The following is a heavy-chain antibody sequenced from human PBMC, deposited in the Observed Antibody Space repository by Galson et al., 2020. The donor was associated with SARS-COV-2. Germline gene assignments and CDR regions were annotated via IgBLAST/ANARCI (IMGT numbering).Heavy chain of an antibody. J-gene: IGHJ6*02. CDR2: IHYSGAT. Sequence: SQTLSLTCTVSGDSISDAESYWNWIRRPPGKGLEFIGYIHYSGATYYEPSFLSRVTISVDTSKSGFSLKMNSVTAADSAVYYCARMKMHTPPATTPDDFYFYGMDVWGQGTAVTVSS. CDR3: ARMKMHTPPATTPDDFYFYGMDV. CDR1: GDSISDAESY. D-gene: IGHD5-12*01. V-gene: IGHV4-30-4*01.